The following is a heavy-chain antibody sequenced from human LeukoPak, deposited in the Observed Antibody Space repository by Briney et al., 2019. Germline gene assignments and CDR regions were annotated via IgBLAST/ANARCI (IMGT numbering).Heavy chain of an antibody. Sequence: QSGRSIGLSCTGSEFNFCYHAMSWVRQAPGKVLEWLGFIRSRAYGGTTEYAPAVKVNSRISRDNSKSNAYLHMNSLKTEDTAVYYCARGPIQQWLYNRMDVWGQGTTVSVYS. CDR1: EFNFCYHA. J-gene: IGHJ6*02. CDR2: IRSRAYGGTT. D-gene: IGHD5-18*01. V-gene: IGHV3-49*04. CDR3: ARGPIQQWLYNRMDV.